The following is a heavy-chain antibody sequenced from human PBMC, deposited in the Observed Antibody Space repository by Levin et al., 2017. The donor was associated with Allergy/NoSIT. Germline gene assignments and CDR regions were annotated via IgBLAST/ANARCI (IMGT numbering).Heavy chain of an antibody. V-gene: IGHV3-15*01. CDR2: IKSKTDGGTT. J-gene: IGHJ4*02. Sequence: GESLKISCAASGFTFSGAWMTWVRQAPGKGLEWVGRIKSKTDGGTTDYAAPVKGRFTISRDDSKNTLYLQVNSLKTEDTAVYYCTATLGYWGQGTLVTVSS. D-gene: IGHD2-15*01. CDR1: GFTFSGAW. CDR3: TATLGY.